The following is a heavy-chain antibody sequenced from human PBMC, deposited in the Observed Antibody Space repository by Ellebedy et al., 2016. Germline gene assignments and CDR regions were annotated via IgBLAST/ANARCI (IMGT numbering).Heavy chain of an antibody. CDR3: ARAYYSSGHWHFDL. D-gene: IGHD6-25*01. Sequence: GESLKISCAASGFTFSDHYMDWVRQAPGKGLEWVGRTRNKANSYTTEYAASVKGRFTISRDDSKNSLYLQMNSLKTEDTAVYFCARAYYSSGHWHFDLWGRGTLVTVSS. CDR2: TRNKANSYTT. J-gene: IGHJ2*01. V-gene: IGHV3-72*01. CDR1: GFTFSDHY.